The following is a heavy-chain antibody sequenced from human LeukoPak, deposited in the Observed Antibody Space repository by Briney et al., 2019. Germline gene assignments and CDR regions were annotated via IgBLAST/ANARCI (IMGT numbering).Heavy chain of an antibody. CDR1: GYTFTSYD. J-gene: IGHJ6*03. CDR3: ARVYSSSWSYYYYYYYMGV. CDR2: MNPNSGNT. Sequence: GASVKVSCKASGYTFTSYDINWVRQATGQGLEWMGWMNPNSGNTGYAQKFQGRVTMTRNTSISTAYMELSSLRSEDTAVYYCARVYSSSWSYYYYYYYMGVWGKGTTVTVSS. D-gene: IGHD6-13*01. V-gene: IGHV1-8*01.